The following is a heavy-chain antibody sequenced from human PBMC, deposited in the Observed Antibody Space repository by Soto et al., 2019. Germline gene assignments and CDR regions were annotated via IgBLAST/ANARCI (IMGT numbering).Heavy chain of an antibody. CDR2: IYPGDFDT. J-gene: IGHJ6*02. CDR1: GYSFSSYS. V-gene: IGHV5-51*01. Sequence: GESLKISFKGSGYSFSSYSIGWVVQMPGHGLESMGIIYPGDFDTKYSPSFKGQVTISVDRSISTAYLQWSTLKTSDTAMYYCARHGLHGSDWDGLDVWGQGTTVTVSS. CDR3: ARHGLHGSDWDGLDV. D-gene: IGHD3-9*01.